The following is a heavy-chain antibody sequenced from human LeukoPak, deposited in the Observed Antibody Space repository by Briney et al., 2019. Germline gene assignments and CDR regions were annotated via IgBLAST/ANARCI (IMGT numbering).Heavy chain of an antibody. CDR3: AKAYYYDSSGYYGSPLRYGMDV. CDR2: IWYDGSNK. Sequence: GGSLRLSCAASGFTFSSYGMHWVRQAPGKGLEWVAVIWYDGSNKYYADSVKGRFTISRDNSKNTLYLQMNSLRAEDTAVYYCAKAYYYDSSGYYGSPLRYGMDVWGQGTTVTVSS. V-gene: IGHV3-33*06. CDR1: GFTFSSYG. D-gene: IGHD3-22*01. J-gene: IGHJ6*02.